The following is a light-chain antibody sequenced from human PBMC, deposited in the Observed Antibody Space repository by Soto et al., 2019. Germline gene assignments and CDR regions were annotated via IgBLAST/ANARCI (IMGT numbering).Light chain of an antibody. J-gene: IGKJ1*01. Sequence: ATQMTQSPSSLSASVGDSITITCRASRDIGSDLSWYQQKPGKAPTLLIYAASNLQSGVPSRFRGSRYGTELTITVSSMKPADFATYYCLQDHDDSWTFGQGTKVDIK. CDR1: RDIGSD. CDR3: LQDHDDSWT. CDR2: AAS. V-gene: IGKV1-6*02.